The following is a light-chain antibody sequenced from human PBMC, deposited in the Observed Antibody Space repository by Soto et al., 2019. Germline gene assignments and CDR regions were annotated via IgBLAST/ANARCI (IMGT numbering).Light chain of an antibody. J-gene: IGKJ4*01. CDR2: LGS. V-gene: IGKV2-28*01. CDR3: MQALQTPLT. CDR1: QSLLHSNGYNY. Sequence: DIVMTQSPLSLPVTPGEPASISCRSSQSLLHSNGYNYLDWYLQKPGQSPQLLIYLGSNRGSGVPDRFSGSGLGTEFTLKISRVEAEDVGVYYCMQALQTPLTFGGGTKVEIK.